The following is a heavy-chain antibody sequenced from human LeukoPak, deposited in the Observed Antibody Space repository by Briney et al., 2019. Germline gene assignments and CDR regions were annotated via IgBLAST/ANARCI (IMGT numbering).Heavy chain of an antibody. V-gene: IGHV3-23*01. J-gene: IGHJ4*02. Sequence: GGSLRLSCAASGFTFSSYAMSWVRQAPGKGLEWVSAISGSGGSTYYADSVKGRFTISRDNSKNTLYLQMNSLRDEDTAVYYCARDSTPDIVVVPAAIDFDYWGQGTLVTVSS. D-gene: IGHD2-2*02. CDR1: GFTFSSYA. CDR3: ARDSTPDIVVVPAAIDFDY. CDR2: ISGSGGST.